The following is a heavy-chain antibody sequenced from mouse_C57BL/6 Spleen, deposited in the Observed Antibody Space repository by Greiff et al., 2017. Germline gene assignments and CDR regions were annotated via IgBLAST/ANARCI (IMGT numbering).Heavy chain of an antibody. CDR3: AREMNFYTWFAY. CDR1: GYAFSSSW. D-gene: IGHD2-12*01. CDR2: IYPGDGDT. J-gene: IGHJ3*01. Sequence: QVQLQQSGPELVKPGASVKISCKASGYAFSSSWMNWVKQRPGKGLEWIGRIYPGDGDTNYNGKFKGKATLTADKSSSTAYMQLSSLTSEDSAVYFCAREMNFYTWFAYWGQGTLVTVSA. V-gene: IGHV1-82*01.